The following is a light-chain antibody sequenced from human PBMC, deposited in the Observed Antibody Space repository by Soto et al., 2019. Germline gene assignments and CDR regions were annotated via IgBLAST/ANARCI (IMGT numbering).Light chain of an antibody. CDR1: SSDIGGYNY. J-gene: IGLJ1*01. Sequence: QSALTQPASVSGSPGQSITISCTGTSSDIGGYNYVSWYQQHPGDAPKLMIYHVTNRPSGISDRFSGSKSGNTASLTISGLQAEDEADYYCSSYTSTTVYIFGSGTKVTV. CDR3: SSYTSTTVYI. CDR2: HVT. V-gene: IGLV2-14*03.